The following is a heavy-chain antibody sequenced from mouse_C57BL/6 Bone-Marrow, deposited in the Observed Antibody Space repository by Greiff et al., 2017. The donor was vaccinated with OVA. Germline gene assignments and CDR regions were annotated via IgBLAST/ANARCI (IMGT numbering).Heavy chain of an antibody. CDR1: GFNIKDDY. Sequence: SGAELVRPGASVKLSCTASGFNIKDDYMHWVKQRPEQGLEWIGWIDPENGDTEYASNFQGKATITADTSSNTAYLQLSSLTSEDTAVYYCTTGTVVARGYFDVWGTGTTVTVSS. CDR3: TTGTVVARGYFDV. CDR2: IDPENGDT. V-gene: IGHV14-4*01. D-gene: IGHD1-1*01. J-gene: IGHJ1*03.